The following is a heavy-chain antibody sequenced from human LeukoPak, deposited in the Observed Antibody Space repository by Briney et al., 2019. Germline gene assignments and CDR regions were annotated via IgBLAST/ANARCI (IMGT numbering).Heavy chain of an antibody. Sequence: GGSLRLSCAASGFIFTDYFMSWVRQAPGKGLEWVASIKHDGSEKYYVDSVRGRFTISRDNTMNSLYLQMSSLRAEDTAVYYCATDRGWRTSGYYLYYFEYWGQGTLVTYSS. V-gene: IGHV3-7*01. D-gene: IGHD3-3*01. CDR3: ATDRGWRTSGYYLYYFEY. CDR1: GFIFTDYF. CDR2: IKHDGSEK. J-gene: IGHJ4*02.